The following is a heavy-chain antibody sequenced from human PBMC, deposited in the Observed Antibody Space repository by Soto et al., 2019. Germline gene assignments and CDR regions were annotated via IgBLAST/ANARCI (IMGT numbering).Heavy chain of an antibody. CDR1: GGSINSRSSY. CDR2: IYYSGST. J-gene: IGHJ5*02. CDR3: ARHIRITMVRGVIEWFDP. D-gene: IGHD3-10*01. Sequence: SETLTLTCTVSGGSINSRSSYWGWIRQPPGKGLEWVGSIYYSGSTYYNPSLKSRVTISVDTSKNQFSLKLSSVTAADTAVYYCARHIRITMVRGVIEWFDPWGQGTLVTVSS. V-gene: IGHV4-39*01.